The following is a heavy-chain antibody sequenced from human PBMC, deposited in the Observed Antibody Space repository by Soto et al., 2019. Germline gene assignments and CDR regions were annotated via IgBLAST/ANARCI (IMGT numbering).Heavy chain of an antibody. J-gene: IGHJ5*02. Sequence: VASVKVSCKASGYTFTSYDINWVRQATGQGLEWMGWMNPNSGNTGYAQKFQGRVTMTRNTSISTAYMELSSLRSEDTAVYYCARKRRGITNWFDPWGQGTLVTVSS. CDR3: ARKRRGITNWFDP. CDR2: MNPNSGNT. D-gene: IGHD1-20*01. CDR1: GYTFTSYD. V-gene: IGHV1-8*01.